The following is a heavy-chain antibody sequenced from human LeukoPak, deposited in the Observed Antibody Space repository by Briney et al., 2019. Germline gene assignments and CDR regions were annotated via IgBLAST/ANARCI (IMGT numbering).Heavy chain of an antibody. V-gene: IGHV3-23*01. D-gene: IGHD3-22*01. CDR3: AKRGVVIRVILVGFHKEAYYFDS. CDR1: GITLSNYG. Sequence: GGSLRLSCAVSGITLSNYGMSWVRQAPGKGLEWVAGISDSGGRTNYADSVKGRFTISRDNPKNTLYLQMNSLRAVDTAVYFCAKRGVVIRVILVGFHKEAYYFDSWGQGALVTVSS. J-gene: IGHJ4*02. CDR2: ISDSGGRT.